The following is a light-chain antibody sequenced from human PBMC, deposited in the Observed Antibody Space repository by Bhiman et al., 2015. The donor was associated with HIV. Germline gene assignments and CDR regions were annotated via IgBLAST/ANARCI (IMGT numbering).Light chain of an antibody. CDR1: SSDVGSYNL. V-gene: IGLV2-23*02. J-gene: IGLJ1*01. CDR2: EVS. Sequence: QSALTQPASVSGSPGQSITISCTGTSSDVGSYNLVSWYQHHPGKAPKLMIYEVSKRPSGISHRFSGSKSGNTASLTISGLQAEDEADYYCCSYAGSNTPYVFGTGTKVTVL. CDR3: CSYAGSNTPYV.